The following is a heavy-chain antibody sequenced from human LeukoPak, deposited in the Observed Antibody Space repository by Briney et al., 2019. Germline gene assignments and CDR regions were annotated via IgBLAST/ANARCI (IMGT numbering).Heavy chain of an antibody. CDR2: ISGSGGST. J-gene: IGHJ4*02. Sequence: GSLRLSCAASGFTFSSYAMSWVRQAPGKGLEWVSAISGSGGSTYYADSVKGRFTISRDNSKNTLYLQMNSLRAEDTAVYYCAREGSAGYSSSWYFDYWGQGTLVTVSS. CDR3: AREGSAGYSSSWYFDY. D-gene: IGHD6-13*01. CDR1: GFTFSSYA. V-gene: IGHV3-23*01.